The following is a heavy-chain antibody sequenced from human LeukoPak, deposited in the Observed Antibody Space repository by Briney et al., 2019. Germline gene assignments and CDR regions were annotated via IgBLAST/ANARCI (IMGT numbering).Heavy chain of an antibody. J-gene: IGHJ5*02. D-gene: IGHD2-15*01. CDR1: GYTFTDYY. Sequence: GASVKVSCEASGYTFTDYYMHWVRQAPGQGLEWMGWINPNSGDTKYAQKSQGRVTLTRGTSISTAYMELSRLRSDDTAVYYCARATPLSTIVVTALSYWFDPWGQGTLVTVSS. CDR3: ARATPLSTIVVTALSYWFDP. CDR2: INPNSGDT. V-gene: IGHV1-2*02.